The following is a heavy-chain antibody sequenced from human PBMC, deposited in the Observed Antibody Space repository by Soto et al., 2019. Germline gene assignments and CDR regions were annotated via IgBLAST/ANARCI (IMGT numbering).Heavy chain of an antibody. Sequence: SETLSLTCAVSGGSISSGGYSWSWIRQPPGKGLEWIGYIYHSGSTYYNPSLKSRVTISVDRSKNQFSLKLSSVTAADTAVYYCARGPGGPFDYWGQGTPVTVSS. J-gene: IGHJ4*02. CDR3: ARGPGGPFDY. CDR1: GGSISSGGYS. V-gene: IGHV4-30-2*01. CDR2: IYHSGST. D-gene: IGHD3-16*01.